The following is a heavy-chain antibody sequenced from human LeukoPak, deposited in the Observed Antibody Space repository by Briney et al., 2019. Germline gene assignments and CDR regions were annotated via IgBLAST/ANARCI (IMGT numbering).Heavy chain of an antibody. CDR3: ARGYLWFGELFGYFDY. D-gene: IGHD3-10*01. CDR1: GFTFSSYE. J-gene: IGHJ4*02. CDR2: ISSSGSTI. Sequence: PGGSLRLSCAASGFTFSSYEMNWVRQAPGKGLEWVSHISSSGSTIYYADSVKGRFTISRDNAKNSLYLQMNSLRAEDTAVYYCARGYLWFGELFGYFDYWGQGTLVTVPS. V-gene: IGHV3-48*03.